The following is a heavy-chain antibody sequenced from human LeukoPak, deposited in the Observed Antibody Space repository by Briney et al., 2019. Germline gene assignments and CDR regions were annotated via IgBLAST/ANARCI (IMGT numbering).Heavy chain of an antibody. CDR2: INPNSGGT. CDR1: GYTFTGYY. Sequence: ASVKVSCKASGYTFTGYYMHWVRQAPGQGLEWMGWINPNSGGTNYAQKFQGRVTMTRDTSISTAYMELSRLRSDDTAVYYCARGVNDYDILTGYFRWGQGTLVTVSS. V-gene: IGHV1-2*02. CDR3: ARGVNDYDILTGYFR. J-gene: IGHJ4*02. D-gene: IGHD3-9*01.